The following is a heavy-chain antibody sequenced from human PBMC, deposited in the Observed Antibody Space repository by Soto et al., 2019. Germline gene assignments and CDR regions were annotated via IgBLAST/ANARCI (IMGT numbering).Heavy chain of an antibody. Sequence: GGSLRLSCAASGFTFSSYAMSWVRQAPGKGLEWVSAISGSGGSTYYADSVKGRFTISRDNSKNRLYLQMNSLRAEATAVYYCAKGHVDTAMVMSDFDYWGQGTLVTVSS. V-gene: IGHV3-23*01. D-gene: IGHD5-18*01. CDR1: GFTFSSYA. J-gene: IGHJ4*02. CDR3: AKGHVDTAMVMSDFDY. CDR2: ISGSGGST.